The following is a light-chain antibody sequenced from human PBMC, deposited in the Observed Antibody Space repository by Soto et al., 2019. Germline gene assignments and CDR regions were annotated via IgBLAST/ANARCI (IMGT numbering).Light chain of an antibody. CDR3: CADAGSSIYL. J-gene: IGLJ1*01. CDR2: EVT. V-gene: IGLV2-23*02. CDR1: SSHVGSYDF. Sequence: QSALTQPASVSGSPGQSITISCTRSSSHVGSYDFVSWYQQHPGKAPKVLIYEVTKRPSGVSNRFSGSKSGNTASLTISGLQADDEADSYCCADAGSSIYLFGTGTSSPS.